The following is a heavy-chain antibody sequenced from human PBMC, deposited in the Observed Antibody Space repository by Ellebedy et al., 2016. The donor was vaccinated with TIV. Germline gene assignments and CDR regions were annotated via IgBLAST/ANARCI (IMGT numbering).Heavy chain of an antibody. Sequence: ASVKVSXXASGYTFTGYYMHWVRQAPGQGLEWMGWINPNSGGTNYAQKFQGRVTMTRDTSISTAYMELSRLRSDDTAVYYCARTYYYDSSGYQHNFPFDYWGQGTLVTVSS. CDR3: ARTYYYDSSGYQHNFPFDY. CDR1: GYTFTGYY. CDR2: INPNSGGT. J-gene: IGHJ4*02. D-gene: IGHD3-22*01. V-gene: IGHV1-2*02.